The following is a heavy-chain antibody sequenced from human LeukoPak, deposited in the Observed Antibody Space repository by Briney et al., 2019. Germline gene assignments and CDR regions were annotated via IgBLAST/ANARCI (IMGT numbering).Heavy chain of an antibody. CDR2: ISSSGATI. D-gene: IGHD1-26*01. V-gene: IGHV3-48*03. CDR1: GFTFSSYE. CDR3: ARAAILLVGGSTGAFDI. J-gene: IGHJ3*02. Sequence: GGSLRLSCAASGFTFSSYEMNWVRQAPGKGLEWVSFISSSGATIYYADSVKGRFTTSRDNAKNSLYLQMNSLRAEDTAVYYCARAAILLVGGSTGAFDIWGRGTMVTVSS.